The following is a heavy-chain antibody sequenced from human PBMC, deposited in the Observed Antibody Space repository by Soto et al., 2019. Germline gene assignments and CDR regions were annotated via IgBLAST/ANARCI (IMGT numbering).Heavy chain of an antibody. V-gene: IGHV1-69*13. D-gene: IGHD3-22*01. J-gene: IGHJ4*02. Sequence: SVKVSCKASGGTISIYAISWVRPAPGQGLEWMGGIIPIFGTANYAQKFQGRVTITADESANTAYMELSSLISEDTAVYYCARPKDYDDCLDLWGQGTLVTVSS. CDR1: GGTISIYA. CDR2: IIPIFGTA. CDR3: ARPKDYDDCLDL.